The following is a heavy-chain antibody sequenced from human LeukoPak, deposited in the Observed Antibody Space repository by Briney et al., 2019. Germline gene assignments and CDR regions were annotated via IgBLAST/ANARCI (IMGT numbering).Heavy chain of an antibody. D-gene: IGHD1-26*01. Sequence: SSETLSVTCTVSGVSISSFYWNWIRQPAGKGLEWIGRIYTRGSTNYNPSLKSRVTMSVDTSKNQLSLKLRSVTAADTAVYYCARVTTGSYYSDHWGQGTLVTVSS. V-gene: IGHV4-4*07. CDR3: ARVTTGSYYSDH. CDR1: GVSISSFY. CDR2: IYTRGST. J-gene: IGHJ4*02.